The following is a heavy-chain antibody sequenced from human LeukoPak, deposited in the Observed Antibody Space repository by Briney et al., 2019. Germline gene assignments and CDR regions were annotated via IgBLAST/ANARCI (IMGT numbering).Heavy chain of an antibody. J-gene: IGHJ6*03. CDR1: GGSISSYY. D-gene: IGHD3-16*01. CDR3: ARGWGYYYMDV. CDR2: IYYSGST. V-gene: IGHV4-59*01. Sequence: SETLSLTCTVSGGSISSYYWSWIRQPPGKGLEWIGYIYYSGSTNYNPSLKSRVTISVDTSKNQFSLKLSSVTAADTAVYYCARGWGYYYMDVWGKGTTVTVSS.